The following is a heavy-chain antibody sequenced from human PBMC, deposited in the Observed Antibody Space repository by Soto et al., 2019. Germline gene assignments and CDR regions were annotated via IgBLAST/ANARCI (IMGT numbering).Heavy chain of an antibody. Sequence: GGSLRLSCVASGFTFSSYEMNWVRQAPGKGLEWVSYISSSGSTIYYADSVKGRFTISRDNAKNSLYLQMNSLRAEDTAVYYCAREGSSSGYYSVWGQGTLVTVSS. D-gene: IGHD3-22*01. CDR2: ISSSGSTI. J-gene: IGHJ4*02. CDR3: AREGSSSGYYSV. V-gene: IGHV3-48*03. CDR1: GFTFSSYE.